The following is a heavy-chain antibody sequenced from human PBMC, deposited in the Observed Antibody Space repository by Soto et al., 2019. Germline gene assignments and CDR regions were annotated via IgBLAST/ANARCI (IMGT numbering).Heavy chain of an antibody. V-gene: IGHV3-23*01. CDR3: AMAKFGYGALFFEV. Sequence: SLRLSCAASGFTFSNYVMTWVRQAPGKGLEWVSSISDSGFSTYYADSVKGRFTISRDNSKNTLSLQMNSLRAEDTAIYFCAMAKFGYGALFFEVWGQGVLVTVSS. D-gene: IGHD4-17*01. CDR1: GFTFSNYV. J-gene: IGHJ4*02. CDR2: ISDSGFST.